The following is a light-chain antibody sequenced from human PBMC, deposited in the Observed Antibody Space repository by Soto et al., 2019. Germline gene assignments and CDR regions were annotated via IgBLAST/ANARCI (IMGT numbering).Light chain of an antibody. V-gene: IGKV3-11*01. CDR3: QQRSNWPPTWT. CDR2: DAS. CDR1: QSVSSY. Sequence: EIVLTQSPATLSLSPGERATLSCRASQSVSSYLAWYQQKPGQAPRLLIYDASNRATGIPARFSGSGSGTDFTLPLSSLEPEDFAVYYCQQRSNWPPTWTFGQGTKVEIK. J-gene: IGKJ1*01.